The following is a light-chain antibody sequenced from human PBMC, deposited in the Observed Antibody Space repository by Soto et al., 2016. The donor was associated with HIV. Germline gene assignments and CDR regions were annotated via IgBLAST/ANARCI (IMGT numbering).Light chain of an antibody. CDR1: KLGDKY. CDR2: QNK. CDR3: QSYDTSTAVVV. V-gene: IGLV3-1*01. J-gene: IGLJ2*01. Sequence: SYELTQPPSVSVSPGQTVTITCSGDKLGDKYVHWYQQRPGQSPVLIIYQNKKRPLGIPERFSASMSGNTATLSITGTQAMDEADYYCQSYDTSTAVVVFGGGTKLTV.